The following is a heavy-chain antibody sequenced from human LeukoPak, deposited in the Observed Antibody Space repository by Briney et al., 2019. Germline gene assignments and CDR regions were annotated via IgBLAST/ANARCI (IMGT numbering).Heavy chain of an antibody. CDR1: GFTFSSYA. J-gene: IGHJ4*02. CDR2: ISGSGGST. CDR3: AKAQLLWFGESSYYFDY. V-gene: IGHV3-23*01. D-gene: IGHD3-10*01. Sequence: GGSLRLSCAASGFTFSSYAMSWVRQAPGKGLEWVSAISGSGGSTYYADSVKGRFTISRDNSKNTLYLQMNSLRAGDTAVYYCAKAQLLWFGESSYYFDYWGQGTLVTVSS.